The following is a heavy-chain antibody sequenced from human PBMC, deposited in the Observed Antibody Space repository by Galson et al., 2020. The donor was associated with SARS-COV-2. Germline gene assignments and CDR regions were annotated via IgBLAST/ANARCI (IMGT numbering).Heavy chain of an antibody. CDR3: AKYMVRGVTGFYFDY. Sequence: GGSLRLSCAASGFTFSSYAMSWVRQAPGKGLEWVSAISGSGGSTYYADSVKGRFTISRDNSKNTLYLQMNSLRAEDTAVYYCAKYMVRGVTGFYFDYWGQGTLVTVSS. CDR1: GFTFSSYA. D-gene: IGHD3-10*01. V-gene: IGHV3-23*01. CDR2: ISGSGGST. J-gene: IGHJ4*02.